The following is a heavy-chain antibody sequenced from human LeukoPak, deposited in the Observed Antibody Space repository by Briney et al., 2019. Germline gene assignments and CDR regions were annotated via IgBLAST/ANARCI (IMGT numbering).Heavy chain of an antibody. CDR3: ARGGDFWSGYYTSYYYYGMDV. CDR2: IYYSGST. V-gene: IGHV4-59*01. CDR1: GGSFSGYY. D-gene: IGHD3-3*01. Sequence: PSETLPLTCAVYGGSFSGYYWSWIRQPPGKGLEWIGYIYYSGSTNYNPSLKSRVTISVDTSKNQFSLKLSSVTAADTAVYYCARGGDFWSGYYTSYYYYGMDVWGQGTTVTVSS. J-gene: IGHJ6*02.